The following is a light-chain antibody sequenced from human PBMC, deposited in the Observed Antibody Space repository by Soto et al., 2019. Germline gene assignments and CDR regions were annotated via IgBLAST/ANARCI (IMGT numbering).Light chain of an antibody. J-gene: IGKJ1*01. CDR2: GAS. CDR3: QQYDSSLT. Sequence: DIVLTQSPASLSLPPGERATLSCRASQSVSSSFPAWYQQKPGQAPRLLIYGASRRATGIADRFTVSGSGTDFTLTISRLEHEDFAVYYCQQYDSSLTFGLGTKVE. CDR1: QSVSSSF. V-gene: IGKV3-20*01.